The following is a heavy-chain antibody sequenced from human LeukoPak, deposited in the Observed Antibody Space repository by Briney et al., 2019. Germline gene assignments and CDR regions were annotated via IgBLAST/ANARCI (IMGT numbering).Heavy chain of an antibody. J-gene: IGHJ3*02. V-gene: IGHV5-51*01. CDR2: LYPSDSDT. Sequence: GESLKISCKGSGYSFTSYWIAWVRQTPGKGLEWMGILYPSDSDTRYSPSFQGQVTISADKSISTAYLQWSSLKASDTAMYYCASRVTGDDAFDIWGQGTMVTVSS. CDR1: GYSFTSYW. D-gene: IGHD2-21*02. CDR3: ASRVTGDDAFDI.